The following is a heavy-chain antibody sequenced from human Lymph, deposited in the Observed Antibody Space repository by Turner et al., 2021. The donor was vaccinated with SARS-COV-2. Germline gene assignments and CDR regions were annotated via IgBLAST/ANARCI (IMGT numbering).Heavy chain of an antibody. CDR1: GYTFTSYD. V-gene: IGHV1-8*01. CDR3: ARAAQVTVWFDP. Sequence: QLQLVQSGAEVKKPGASVKVSCKASGYTFTSYDTNWVRQATGQGVEWMGWMNPNSGNTGYAQKFKGRVNMTRNTSISTAYMELSSLGSEDTAVYYCARAAQVTVWFDPWGQGTLVTVSS. CDR2: MNPNSGNT. J-gene: IGHJ5*02. D-gene: IGHD2-21*02.